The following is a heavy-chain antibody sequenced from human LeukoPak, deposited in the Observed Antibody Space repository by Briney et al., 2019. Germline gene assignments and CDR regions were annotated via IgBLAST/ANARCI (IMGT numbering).Heavy chain of an antibody. Sequence: SETLSLTCTVSGGSIRSYYWSWIRQPAGKGLEWIGRVDGSRNTNYNPSLKSRITVSVDTSKNQFSLKLSSVTAADTAVYYCARDRAYYYYMDVWGKGTTVTVSS. CDR3: ARDRAYYYYMDV. J-gene: IGHJ6*03. CDR1: GGSIRSYY. V-gene: IGHV4-4*07. CDR2: VDGSRNT.